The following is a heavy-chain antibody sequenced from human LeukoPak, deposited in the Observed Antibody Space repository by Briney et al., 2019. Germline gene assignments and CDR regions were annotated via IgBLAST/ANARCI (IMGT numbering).Heavy chain of an antibody. J-gene: IGHJ4*02. Sequence: PSETLSLTCTVSGGSISSYYWSWIRQPPGKGLEWIGYIYYSGSTYYNPSLKSRVTISVDTSKNQFSLKLSSVTAADTAVYYCARDLMTPYYYDSSGASDWSQGTLVTVSS. CDR1: GGSISSYY. CDR2: IYYSGST. D-gene: IGHD3-22*01. V-gene: IGHV4-59*12. CDR3: ARDLMTPYYYDSSGASD.